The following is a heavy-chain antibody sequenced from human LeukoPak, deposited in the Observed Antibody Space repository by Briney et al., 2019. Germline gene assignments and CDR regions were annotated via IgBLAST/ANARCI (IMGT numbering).Heavy chain of an antibody. V-gene: IGHV4-34*01. CDR3: ARAPYYYGSGLRVLWFDP. Sequence: SETLSLTCAVYGGSFSGYYWSWIRQPPGKGLEWIGEINHSGSTNDNPSLKSRVTISVDTSKNKFSLKLSSVSPADTPVYSCARAPYYYGSGLRVLWFDPWAQGTLVTVSS. CDR1: GGSFSGYY. CDR2: INHSGST. J-gene: IGHJ5*02. D-gene: IGHD3-10*01.